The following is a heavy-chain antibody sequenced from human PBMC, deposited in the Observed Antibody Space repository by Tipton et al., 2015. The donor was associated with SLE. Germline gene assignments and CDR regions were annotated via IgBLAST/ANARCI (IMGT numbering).Heavy chain of an antibody. Sequence: TLSLTCTVSGDSFTRHYWSWIRQPPGKGLEWIGCISHRGSTYYNPSLKSRVTISVDTSKNQFSLKLSSVTAADTAVYYCARSGFYHRADAFDIWGQGTMVTVSS. J-gene: IGHJ3*02. CDR1: GDSFTRHY. V-gene: IGHV4-4*08. CDR2: ISHRGST. D-gene: IGHD3-10*01. CDR3: ARSGFYHRADAFDI.